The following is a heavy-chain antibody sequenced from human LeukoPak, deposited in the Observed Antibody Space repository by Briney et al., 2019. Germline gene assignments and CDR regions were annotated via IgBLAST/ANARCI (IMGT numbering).Heavy chain of an antibody. V-gene: IGHV1-3*01. CDR2: INAGNGNT. CDR3: ARVISDCANFNCFKGYFDY. Sequence: ASVKVSCKASGYTFTNYAIHWVRQAPGQSLEWMGWINAGNGNTKYSQKFQARVTITRDTFANTAYMELSSLGSEDTTIYYCARVISDCANFNCFKGYFDYWGQGTPVTVSS. CDR1: GYTFTNYA. D-gene: IGHD5/OR15-5a*01. J-gene: IGHJ4*01.